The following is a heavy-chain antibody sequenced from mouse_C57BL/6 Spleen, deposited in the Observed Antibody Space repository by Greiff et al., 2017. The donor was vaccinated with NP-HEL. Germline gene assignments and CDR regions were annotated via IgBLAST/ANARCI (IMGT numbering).Heavy chain of an antibody. CDR2: IYPGDGDT. CDR1: GYAFSSSW. J-gene: IGHJ3*01. V-gene: IGHV1-82*01. CDR3: ARSGLLFSFAY. Sequence: QVQLMQSGPELVKPGASVKISCKASGYAFSSSWMNWVKQRPGKGLEWIGRIYPGDGDTNYNGKFKGKVTLTADKSSSTAYMQLSSLTSEDSAVYFCARSGLLFSFAYWGQGTLVTVSA. D-gene: IGHD1-1*01.